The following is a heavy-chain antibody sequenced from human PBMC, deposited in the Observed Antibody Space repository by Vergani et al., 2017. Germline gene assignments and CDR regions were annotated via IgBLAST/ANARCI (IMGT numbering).Heavy chain of an antibody. CDR2: ISSSSSYI. CDR3: ARAFDYDSTSDY. V-gene: IGHV3-21*01. Sequence: EVQLVESGGGLVKPGGSLRLSCAASGFTFSSYSMNWVRQAPGKGLEWVSSISSSSSYIYYADSVKGRCTISRDNAKNSLYLQMNSLRAEDTAVYYCARAFDYDSTSDYWGQGTLVTVSS. D-gene: IGHD3-22*01. CDR1: GFTFSSYS. J-gene: IGHJ4*02.